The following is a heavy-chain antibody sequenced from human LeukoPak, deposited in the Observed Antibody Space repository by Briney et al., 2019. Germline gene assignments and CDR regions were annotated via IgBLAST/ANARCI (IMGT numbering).Heavy chain of an antibody. CDR3: AKDQYYDSSGYLDY. D-gene: IGHD3-22*01. V-gene: IGHV3-23*01. Sequence: GGSLRLSCAASGFTFSSYVMSWVRQAPGKGLEWVSAISGSGGSTYYADSVKGRFTISRDNSKNTLYLQMNSLRAEDTAVYYCAKDQYYDSSGYLDYWGQGTLVTVSS. CDR2: ISGSGGST. J-gene: IGHJ4*02. CDR1: GFTFSSYV.